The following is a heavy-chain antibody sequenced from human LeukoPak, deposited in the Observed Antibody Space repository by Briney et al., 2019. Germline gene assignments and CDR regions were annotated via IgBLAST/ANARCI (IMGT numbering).Heavy chain of an antibody. V-gene: IGHV3-30-3*01. CDR3: ASLAGYSSGWYPTDY. CDR2: ISYDGSNK. Sequence: PGGSLRLSCAASGFTVSSNYMSWVRQAPGKGLEWVAVISYDGSNKYYADSVKGRFTISRDNSKNTLYLQMNSLRAEDTAVYYCASLAGYSSGWYPTDYWGQGTLVTVSS. J-gene: IGHJ4*02. D-gene: IGHD6-19*01. CDR1: GFTVSSNY.